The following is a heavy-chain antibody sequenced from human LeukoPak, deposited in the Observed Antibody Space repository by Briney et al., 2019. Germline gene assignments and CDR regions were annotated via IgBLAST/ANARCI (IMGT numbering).Heavy chain of an antibody. D-gene: IGHD2-15*01. CDR3: ARGGEDNVVVGEKKFDY. J-gene: IGHJ4*02. CDR2: ISAYNGNT. Sequence: ASVKVSCKASGYTFTSYGISWVRQAPGQGLEWMGWISAYNGNTNYAQKLQGRVTMTTDTSTSTAYMELRSLRSDDTAVYYCARGGEDNVVVGEKKFDYWGQGTLVTVSS. CDR1: GYTFTSYG. V-gene: IGHV1-18*04.